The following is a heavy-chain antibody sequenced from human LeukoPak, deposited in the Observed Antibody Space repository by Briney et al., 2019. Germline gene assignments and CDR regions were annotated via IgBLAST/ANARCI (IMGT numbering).Heavy chain of an antibody. CDR1: GGSISSGSYY. V-gene: IGHV4-61*09. CDR3: ARGVHGDYRWYFDL. D-gene: IGHD4-17*01. Sequence: SETLSLTCTVSGGSISSGSYYWSWIRQPAGKGLEWIGHIYTSGSTNYNPSLKSRVTISVDTSKNQFSLKLSSVTAADTAVYYCARGVHGDYRWYFDLWGRGTLVTVSS. J-gene: IGHJ2*01. CDR2: IYTSGST.